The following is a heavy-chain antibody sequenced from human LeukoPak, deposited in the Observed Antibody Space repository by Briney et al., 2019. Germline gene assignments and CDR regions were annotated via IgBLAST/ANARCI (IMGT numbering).Heavy chain of an antibody. V-gene: IGHV3-7*01. CDR3: AIAAGWEQAY. D-gene: IGHD1-26*01. Sequence: RGSLRLSCAASGFTFSSYWLSWVRHAPGKGLEWVANIKQNGNARNYTDSAKGRFTTSRENEKKSLYLQMSSLRAEDTAVYYCAIAAGWEQAYWGQGTLVSVSS. J-gene: IGHJ4*02. CDR2: IKQNGNAR. CDR1: GFTFSSYW.